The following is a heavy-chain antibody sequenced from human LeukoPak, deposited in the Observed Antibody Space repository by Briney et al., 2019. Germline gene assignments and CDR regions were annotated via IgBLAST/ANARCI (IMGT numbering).Heavy chain of an antibody. Sequence: SETLSLTCAVYGGSFSGYYWSWIRQPPGKGLEWIGEINHSGSTNYNPSLKSRVTISVDTSKNQFSLKLSSVTAADTAVYYCARHVRDYDILTGYYIGVGAFDIWGQGTMVTVSS. D-gene: IGHD3-9*01. J-gene: IGHJ3*02. CDR3: ARHVRDYDILTGYYIGVGAFDI. V-gene: IGHV4-34*01. CDR2: INHSGST. CDR1: GGSFSGYY.